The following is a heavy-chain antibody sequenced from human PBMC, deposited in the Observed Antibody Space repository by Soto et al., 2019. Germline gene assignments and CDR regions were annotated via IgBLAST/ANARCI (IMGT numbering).Heavy chain of an antibody. CDR2: IIPIFGTA. J-gene: IGHJ4*02. CDR3: ARDLDYDYVWGSYRYTG. V-gene: IGHV1-69*01. D-gene: IGHD3-16*02. CDR1: GGTSSSYA. Sequence: QVQLVQSGAEVKKPGSSVKVSCKASGGTSSSYAISWVRQAPGQGLEWMGGIIPIFGTANYAQKFQGRVTITADESTSTAYMELSSLRSEDTAVYYCARDLDYDYVWGSYRYTGWGQGTLVTVSS.